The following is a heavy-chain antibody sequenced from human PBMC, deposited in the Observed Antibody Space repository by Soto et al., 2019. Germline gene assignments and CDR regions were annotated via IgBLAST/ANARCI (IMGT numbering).Heavy chain of an antibody. Sequence: SETLSLTCAVSGGSISSSNWWSWVRQPPGKGLEWIGEIYHSGSTNYNPSLKSRVTISVDTSKNQFSLKLSSVTAADTAVYYCARDPGSGSYYGWFDPWGQGTLVTVSS. CDR1: GGSISSSNW. CDR3: ARDPGSGSYYGWFDP. V-gene: IGHV4-4*02. CDR2: IYHSGST. D-gene: IGHD3-10*01. J-gene: IGHJ5*02.